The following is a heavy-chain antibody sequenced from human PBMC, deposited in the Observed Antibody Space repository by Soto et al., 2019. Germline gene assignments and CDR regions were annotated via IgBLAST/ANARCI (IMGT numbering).Heavy chain of an antibody. J-gene: IGHJ4*02. CDR3: VTVLRFLEWLSLEDY. V-gene: IGHV3-48*01. D-gene: IGHD3-3*01. Sequence: EVQLVESGGGLVQPGGSLRLSCAASGFTFSSYNMNWVRQAPGKGLEWVSYISSSSSTIYYADSVKGRFTISRDNAKNSLYLQMNSLRAEDTAVYYCVTVLRFLEWLSLEDYWGQGTLVTVSS. CDR1: GFTFSSYN. CDR2: ISSSSSTI.